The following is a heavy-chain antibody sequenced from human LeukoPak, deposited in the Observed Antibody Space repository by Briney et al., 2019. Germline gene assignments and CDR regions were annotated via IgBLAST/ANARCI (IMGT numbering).Heavy chain of an antibody. J-gene: IGHJ4*02. Sequence: PGGSLRLSCAASGFTFSSYGMHWVRKAPGKGLEWVAVISYDGSNKYYADSVKGRFTISRDNSKNTLYLQMNSLRAEDTAVYYCAKSTPTDIVVVVAALDYWGQGTLVTVSS. CDR2: ISYDGSNK. CDR1: GFTFSSYG. D-gene: IGHD2-15*01. CDR3: AKSTPTDIVVVVAALDY. V-gene: IGHV3-30*18.